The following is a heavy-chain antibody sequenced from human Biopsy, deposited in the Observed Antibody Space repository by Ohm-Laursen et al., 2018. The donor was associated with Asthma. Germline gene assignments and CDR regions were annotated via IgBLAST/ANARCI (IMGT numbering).Heavy chain of an antibody. J-gene: IGHJ6*02. CDR2: IWYDGSNK. CDR1: GFTFSSYG. Sequence: SLRLSCAASGFTFSSYGMHWVRQAPGKGLEWVAVIWYDGSNKYYADSVKGRFTISRDNSKNTLYLQMNSLRAEDTAVYYCARSIYDFWSGYYGMDVWGQGTTVNVSS. CDR3: ARSIYDFWSGYYGMDV. D-gene: IGHD3-3*01. V-gene: IGHV3-33*01.